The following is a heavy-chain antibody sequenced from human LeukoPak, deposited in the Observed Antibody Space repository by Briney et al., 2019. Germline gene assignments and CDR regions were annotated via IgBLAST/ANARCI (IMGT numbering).Heavy chain of an antibody. CDR2: ISSRSTTI. D-gene: IGHD3-10*01. CDR3: ARDPHYTMIRGVTVDY. CDR1: GFTFSSYS. Sequence: GGSLRLSCVASGFTFSSYSMNWVLQAPGKGLEWVSYISSRSTTIYYADSVEGRFTISRDNAENSLYLQMNSLRGEDTAVYYCARDPHYTMIRGVTVDYWGQGTLVTVSS. J-gene: IGHJ4*02. V-gene: IGHV3-48*01.